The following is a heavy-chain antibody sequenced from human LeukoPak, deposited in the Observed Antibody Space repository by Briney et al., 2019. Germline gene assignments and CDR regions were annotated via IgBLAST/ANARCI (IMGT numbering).Heavy chain of an antibody. Sequence: GGSLRLSCAASGFTFSSYGMHWVRQAPGKGLEWVAVIWYDGSNKNYADSLKGRFTISRDNSKNTLYLQMDSLRAEDTAVYYCARARDNYDRSGFSALDYRGQGTLVTVSS. V-gene: IGHV3-33*01. CDR1: GFTFSSYG. J-gene: IGHJ4*02. CDR3: ARARDNYDRSGFSALDY. CDR2: IWYDGSNK. D-gene: IGHD3-22*01.